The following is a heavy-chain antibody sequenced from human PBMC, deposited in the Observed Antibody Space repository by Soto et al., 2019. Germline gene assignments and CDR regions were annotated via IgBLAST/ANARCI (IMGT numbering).Heavy chain of an antibody. CDR2: ISYEGSHT. CDR3: AKEVHCGGGSCSWSEGFDY. J-gene: IGHJ4*02. CDR1: GFIFSSYG. V-gene: IGHV3-30*18. Sequence: QVQLVESGGGVVQPGRSLRLSCAASGFIFSSYGMHWVRQAPGKGLEWVAVISYEGSHTYYADSVKGRLTIPRDNSKNKLYLQMHSLRPEDTAVYYCAKEVHCGGGSCSWSEGFDYWGQGTLLTVSS. D-gene: IGHD2-15*01.